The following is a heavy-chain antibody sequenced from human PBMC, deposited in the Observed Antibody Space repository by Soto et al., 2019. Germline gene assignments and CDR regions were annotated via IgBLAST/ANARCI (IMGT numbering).Heavy chain of an antibody. V-gene: IGHV1-8*02. CDR2: VSPENRNA. Sequence: GASVKVSCKASGGTFSSSSISWVRQAPGQGLEYMGWVSPENRNAGYAPQFRGRVSMTADTSINTVYLELTTLTYEDTAVYYCEVTTGYWGQGTMVTVSS. D-gene: IGHD4-17*01. CDR3: EVTTGY. J-gene: IGHJ4*02. CDR1: GGTFSSSS.